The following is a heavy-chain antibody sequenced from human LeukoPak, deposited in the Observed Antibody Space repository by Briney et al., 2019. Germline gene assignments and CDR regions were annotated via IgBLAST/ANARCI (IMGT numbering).Heavy chain of an antibody. CDR1: GFTFISYW. J-gene: IGHJ4*02. CDR2: INSDGSST. V-gene: IGHV3-74*01. CDR3: ARVPPMVAFDY. D-gene: IGHD4/OR15-4a*01. Sequence: GGSLRLSCAASGFTFISYWMHWVRQAPGKGLVWVSRINSDGSSTSYADSVKGRFTISRDNAKNTLYLQMNSLRAEDTAVYYCARVPPMVAFDYWGQGTLVTVSS.